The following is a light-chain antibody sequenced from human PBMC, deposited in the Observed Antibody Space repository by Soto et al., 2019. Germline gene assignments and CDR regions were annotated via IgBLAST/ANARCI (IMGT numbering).Light chain of an antibody. CDR2: DVR. CDR1: SSDVGGYNS. V-gene: IGLV2-11*01. CDR3: CSYAGSYTYV. Sequence: QCVLTQPRSVSGSPGQSVTISCTGTSSDVGGYNSVSWYQHHPDKAPKLRIYDVRKRPSGVPDRFSGSKSGNTASLTISGLQSEDETDYYCCSYAGSYTYVFGTGTKVTVL. J-gene: IGLJ1*01.